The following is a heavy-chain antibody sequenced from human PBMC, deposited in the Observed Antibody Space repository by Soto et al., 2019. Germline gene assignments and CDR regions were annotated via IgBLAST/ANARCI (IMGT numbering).Heavy chain of an antibody. D-gene: IGHD6-19*01. V-gene: IGHV2-5*02. J-gene: IGHJ6*02. Sequence: SGPTLVNPTQTLTLTCTFSGFSLSTSGVGVGWIRQPPGKALEWLALIYWDDDKRYSPSLKSRLTITKDTSKNQVVLTMTNMDPVDTATYYCAHLGIAVAGTYYYYGMDVWGQGTTVTVSS. CDR2: IYWDDDK. CDR1: GFSLSTSGVG. CDR3: AHLGIAVAGTYYYYGMDV.